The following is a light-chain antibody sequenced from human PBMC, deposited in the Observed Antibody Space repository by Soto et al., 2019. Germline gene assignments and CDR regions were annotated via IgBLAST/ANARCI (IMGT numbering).Light chain of an antibody. J-gene: IGLJ1*01. CDR3: SSYTSSSTRV. V-gene: IGLV2-14*01. Sequence: QSALTQPASVSGSPGQSITISCTGTSSDVGGYHYVSWYQQHPGKAPKLMIYEVSNRPSGVSNRFSGSKSGNTASLTISGLQAEDEADYCCSSYTSSSTRVFGPGTKLTVL. CDR1: SSDVGGYHY. CDR2: EVS.